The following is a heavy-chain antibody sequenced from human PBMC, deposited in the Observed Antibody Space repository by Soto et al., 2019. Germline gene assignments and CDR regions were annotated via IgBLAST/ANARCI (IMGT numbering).Heavy chain of an antibody. J-gene: IGHJ4*02. Sequence: QVQLFASGGGLVKPGGSLRLSCAASGFSFSDYYMSWIRQAPGKGLEWVSYISSSGSTIDYADSVKGRFAISRDNAKNSLYLQMNSLRAEDTAVYYCARDFTPSVLYHTSVYWGQGTLVTVSS. CDR3: ARDFTPSVLYHTSVY. CDR1: GFSFSDYY. D-gene: IGHD2-2*02. CDR2: ISSSGSTI. V-gene: IGHV3-11*01.